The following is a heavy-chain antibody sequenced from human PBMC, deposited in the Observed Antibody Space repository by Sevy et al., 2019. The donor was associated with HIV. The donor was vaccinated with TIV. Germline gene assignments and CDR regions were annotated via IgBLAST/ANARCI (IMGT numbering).Heavy chain of an antibody. CDR2: IKEDGSEK. CDR1: GFTFSNYW. V-gene: IGHV3-7*03. D-gene: IGHD3-10*01. CDR3: AGDQTGSGRYYYYYMDV. J-gene: IGHJ6*03. Sequence: GGSLRLSCAASGFTFSNYWMSWVRQAPGKGLEWVANIKEDGSEKYYVDSVKGRFTISRDNAKNELYLQMNSLRAEDTAVYYCAGDQTGSGRYYYYYMDVWGKGTTVTVSS.